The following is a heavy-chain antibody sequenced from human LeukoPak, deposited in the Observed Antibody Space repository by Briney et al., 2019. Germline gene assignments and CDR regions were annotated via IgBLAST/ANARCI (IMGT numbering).Heavy chain of an antibody. J-gene: IGHJ6*03. V-gene: IGHV3-21*01. CDR1: GFTFSSYS. CDR2: VSSSSSYI. D-gene: IGHD6-13*01. Sequence: PGGSLRLSCAASGFTFSSYSMNWVRQAPGKGLEWVSSVSSSSSYIYYADSVKGRFTISRDNAKNSLYLQMNSLRAEDTAVYYCARDNQLISSSWFFMRRWYYYYYMDVWGKGTTVTVSS. CDR3: ARDNQLISSSWFFMRRWYYYYYMDV.